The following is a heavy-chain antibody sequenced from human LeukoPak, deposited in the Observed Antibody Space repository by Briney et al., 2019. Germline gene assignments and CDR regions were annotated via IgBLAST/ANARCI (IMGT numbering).Heavy chain of an antibody. Sequence: PGGSLRLSCAASGFTFSSYSMNWVRQAPGKGLEWVSYISSSSSTIYYADSVKGRFTISRDNAKNSLYLQMNSLRAEDTAVYYCARATPMEYSSSWCGVISPDYYYGMDVWGQGTTVTVSS. CDR3: ARATPMEYSSSWCGVISPDYYYGMDV. CDR1: GFTFSSYS. J-gene: IGHJ6*02. CDR2: ISSSSSTI. V-gene: IGHV3-48*01. D-gene: IGHD6-13*01.